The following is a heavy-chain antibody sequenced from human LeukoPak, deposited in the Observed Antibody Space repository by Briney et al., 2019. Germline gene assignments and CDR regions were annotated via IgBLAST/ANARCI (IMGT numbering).Heavy chain of an antibody. D-gene: IGHD2-21*02. CDR3: AKDAEILAYCGGDCYSDYFDY. CDR2: ISYDGSNK. Sequence: PGGSLRLSCAASGFTFSSYGMHWVRQAPGKGLEWVAVISYDGSNKYYADSVKGRFTISRDNSKNTLYLQMNSLRAEDTAVYYCAKDAEILAYCGGDCYSDYFDYWGQGTLVTVSS. V-gene: IGHV3-30*18. CDR1: GFTFSSYG. J-gene: IGHJ4*02.